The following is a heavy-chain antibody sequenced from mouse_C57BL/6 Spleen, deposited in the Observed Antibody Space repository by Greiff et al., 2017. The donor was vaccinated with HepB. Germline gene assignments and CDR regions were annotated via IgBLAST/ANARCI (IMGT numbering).Heavy chain of an antibody. J-gene: IGHJ2*01. Sequence: QVQLQQPGAELVMPGASVKLSCKASGYTFTSYWMHWVKQRPGQGLEWIGEIDPSDSYTNYNQKFKGKSTLTVDKSSSTAYMQLSSLTSEDSALYYCARRGYDYDVDYWGQGTTLTVSS. V-gene: IGHV1-69*01. CDR2: IDPSDSYT. CDR3: ARRGYDYDVDY. D-gene: IGHD2-4*01. CDR1: GYTFTSYW.